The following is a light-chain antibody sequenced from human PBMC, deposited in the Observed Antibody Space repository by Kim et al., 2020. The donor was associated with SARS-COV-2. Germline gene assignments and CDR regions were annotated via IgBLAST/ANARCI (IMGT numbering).Light chain of an antibody. J-gene: IGKJ1*01. Sequence: PPSISCRSNKSLLDSTGYDYLYWYLQKPGQSTQLLIYLGSNRASGVPDRFSGSGSGIDFTLKISRVEAEDVGVYYCMQALQTPLTFGQGTKVDIK. CDR3: MQALQTPLT. V-gene: IGKV2-28*01. CDR2: LGS. CDR1: KSLLDSTGYDY.